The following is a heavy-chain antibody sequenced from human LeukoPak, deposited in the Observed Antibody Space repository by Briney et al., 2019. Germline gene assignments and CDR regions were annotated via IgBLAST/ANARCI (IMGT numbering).Heavy chain of an antibody. CDR1: GFTFNSAW. V-gene: IGHV3-15*01. CDR3: AADVPENAAQIDY. CDR2: VRGGGPT. D-gene: IGHD2-15*01. J-gene: IGHJ4*02. Sequence: GGSLRLSCAASGFTFNSAWMSWVRRAPGKGLEWVARVRGGGPTDYAARVRGRFTISRDDSRNTVYLQMNSLSTEDTAVLYCAADVPENAAQIDYWGQGTRVTVSS.